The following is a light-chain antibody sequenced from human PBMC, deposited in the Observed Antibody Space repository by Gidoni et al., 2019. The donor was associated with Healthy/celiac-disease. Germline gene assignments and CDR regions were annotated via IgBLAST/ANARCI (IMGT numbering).Light chain of an antibody. CDR3: QQSYSTPWT. CDR2: AAS. CDR1: QSISSY. Sequence: DMHQTPAPTSVSASVGDRVTITCRASQSISSYLNWYQQKPGKAPKLLIYAASSLQSGVPSRFSVSGSGTDFTLTISSLQPEDFATYYCQQSYSTPWTFGQGTKVEIK. J-gene: IGKJ1*01. V-gene: IGKV1-39*01.